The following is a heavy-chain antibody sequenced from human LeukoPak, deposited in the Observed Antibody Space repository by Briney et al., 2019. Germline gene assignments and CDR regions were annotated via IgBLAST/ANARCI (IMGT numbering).Heavy chain of an antibody. Sequence: PGGSLRLSCAASGFTFSSYAMSWVRQAPGKGLEWVSAISGSGGSTYYADSVKGRFTISRDNSKNTLYLQMNSLRAEDTAVYYCAKARRGYSYGSYYFDSWGQGTLVTVSS. D-gene: IGHD5-18*01. CDR3: AKARRGYSYGSYYFDS. J-gene: IGHJ4*02. V-gene: IGHV3-23*01. CDR2: ISGSGGST. CDR1: GFTFSSYA.